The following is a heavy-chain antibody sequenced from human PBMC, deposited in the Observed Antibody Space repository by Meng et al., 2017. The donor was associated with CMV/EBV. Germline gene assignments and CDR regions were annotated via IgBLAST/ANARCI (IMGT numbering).Heavy chain of an antibody. Sequence: GSLRLSCTVSGGSISSYYWNWIRQPPGKGLEWIGYIYYSGSTNYNPPLKSRVTISVDTSKNQFSLKLSSVTAADTAVYYCAREGSFDGEFSHYYYGMDVWGQGTTVTVSS. CDR3: AREGSFDGEFSHYYYGMDV. V-gene: IGHV4-59*01. J-gene: IGHJ6*02. CDR1: GGSISSYY. CDR2: IYYSGST. D-gene: IGHD3-10*01.